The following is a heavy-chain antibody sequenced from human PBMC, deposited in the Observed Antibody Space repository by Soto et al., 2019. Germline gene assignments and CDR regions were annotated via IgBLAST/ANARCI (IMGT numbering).Heavy chain of an antibody. CDR3: VREGYGMRNYYYYGMDV. Sequence: QVQLQESGPGLVKPSETLSLTCTVSGGSISSYYWSWIRQPPGKGLEWIAYIYYSGSTHYNPSLKRRVTISVDTSKSQFALKLSSVTAADTAVYYCVREGYGMRNYYYYGMDVWGQGTTGTVSS. D-gene: IGHD2-15*01. CDR2: IYYSGST. J-gene: IGHJ6*02. CDR1: GGSISSYY. V-gene: IGHV4-59*01.